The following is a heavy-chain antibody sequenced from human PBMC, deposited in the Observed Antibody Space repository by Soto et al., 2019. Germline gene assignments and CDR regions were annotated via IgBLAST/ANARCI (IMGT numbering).Heavy chain of an antibody. CDR2: ISSSSSYI. V-gene: IGHV3-21*01. CDR1: GFTFSSYS. D-gene: IGHD2-15*01. J-gene: IGHJ6*02. CDR3: ARVRGYCSGGSCYHYYYYYGMDV. Sequence: EVQLLESGGGLVQPGGSLRLSCAASGFTFSSYSMNWVRQAPGKGLEWVSSISSSSSYIYYADSVKGRFTISRDNAKNSLYLQMNSLRAEDTAVYYCARVRGYCSGGSCYHYYYYYGMDVWGQGTTVTVSS.